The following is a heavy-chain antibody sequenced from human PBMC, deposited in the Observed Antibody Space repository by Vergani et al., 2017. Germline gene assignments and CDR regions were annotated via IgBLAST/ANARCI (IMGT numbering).Heavy chain of an antibody. CDR1: GYTFTSYY. Sequence: QVQLVQSGAEVKKPGASVKVSCKASGYTFTSYYMHWVRQAPGQGLEWMGIINPSGGSTSYAQKFQGRVTMTRDTSTSTVYMELSSLRVEDTAIYYCAKARDPNCKGGNCYSYYYGFGLWDQGTTVTVS. D-gene: IGHD2-21*01. CDR3: AKARDPNCKGGNCYSYYYGFGL. J-gene: IGHJ6*02. V-gene: IGHV1-46*01. CDR2: INPSGGST.